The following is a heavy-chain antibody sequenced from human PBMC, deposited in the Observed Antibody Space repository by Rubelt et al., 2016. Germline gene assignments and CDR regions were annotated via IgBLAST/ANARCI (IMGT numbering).Heavy chain of an antibody. CDR3: ARTGKG. CDR2: IWNDGRSK. Sequence: GGGVVQPGRSLRLSCAASGFTLSDYGMHWVRQAPGKGLEWMAIIWNDGRSKYRADSVKGRFTISRDNAKDSLYLQMNSLRAEDTAVYYCARTGKGWGQGTLVTVSS. J-gene: IGHJ4*02. CDR1: GFTLSDYG. V-gene: IGHV3-33*01.